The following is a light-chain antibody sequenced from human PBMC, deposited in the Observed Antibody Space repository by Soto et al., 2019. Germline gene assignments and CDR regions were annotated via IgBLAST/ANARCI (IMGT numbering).Light chain of an antibody. CDR2: KAS. CDR1: QSINTW. Sequence: DIPMSQSPSTLYASLGDRVTVTCRASQSINTWLAWYQQKPGKAPKLLMYKASTLQSGVPSRFSGNGSGTEFTLTISSLQPDDLAIYYYQQYSSSLLTFGGGTKVDIK. V-gene: IGKV1-5*03. CDR3: QQYSSSLLT. J-gene: IGKJ4*01.